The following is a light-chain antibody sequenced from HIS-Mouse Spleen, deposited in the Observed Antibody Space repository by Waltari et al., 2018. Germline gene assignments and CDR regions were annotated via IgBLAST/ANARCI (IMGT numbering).Light chain of an antibody. CDR2: AAS. CDR1: QGIRRY. V-gene: IGKV1-8*01. Sequence: AIRMTQSPSSLSASTGDRVTITCRATQGIRRYLAWYQQKPGKAPKLLIYAASTLQSGFPSRFSGSGSGTDFTLTISYLQSEDFATFDCQKYKSYPVTFGQGTRLEIK. CDR3: QKYKSYPVT. J-gene: IGKJ5*01.